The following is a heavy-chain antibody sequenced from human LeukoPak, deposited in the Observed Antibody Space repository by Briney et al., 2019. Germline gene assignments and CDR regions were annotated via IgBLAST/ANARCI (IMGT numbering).Heavy chain of an antibody. Sequence: SETLSLTCAVSGGSISSSNWWSWVRQPPGKGLEWIGEIYHSGSTNYNPSLKSRVTISVDKSKSQFSLKLSSVTAADTAVYYCARVGSGWPTPPTLDYYYYYGMDVWGQGTTVTVSS. CDR2: IYHSGST. CDR3: ARVGSGWPTPPTLDYYYYYGMDV. V-gene: IGHV4-4*02. J-gene: IGHJ6*02. CDR1: GGSISSSNW. D-gene: IGHD6-19*01.